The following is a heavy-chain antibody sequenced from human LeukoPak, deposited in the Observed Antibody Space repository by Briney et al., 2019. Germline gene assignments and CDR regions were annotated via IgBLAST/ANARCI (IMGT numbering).Heavy chain of an antibody. CDR1: GFIFSSYG. V-gene: IGHV3-30*02. J-gene: IGHJ4*02. D-gene: IGHD3-22*01. CDR2: VRYDGSNT. CDR3: ARELDRDSSGYYPDY. Sequence: GSLRLSCAASGFIFSSYGMHWVRQAPGKGLEWVAFVRYDGSNTYYADSVKGRFTISRDNSKNTLYLQMNSLRAEDTAVYYCARELDRDSSGYYPDYWGQGTLVTVSS.